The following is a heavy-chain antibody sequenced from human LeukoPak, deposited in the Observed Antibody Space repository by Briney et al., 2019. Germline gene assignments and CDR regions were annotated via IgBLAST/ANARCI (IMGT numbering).Heavy chain of an antibody. CDR2: IKPDGGEK. D-gene: IGHD7-27*01. J-gene: IGHJ4*02. CDR3: ARDSNWALDY. Sequence: PGGSLRLSCAASGFTFSNYWMRWVRQAPGKGLEWVANIKPDGGEKYHVESVKGRFTISRDNAKNSLFLQMNSLRAEDTAMYYCARDSNWALDYWGQGSLVTVSS. CDR1: GFTFSNYW. V-gene: IGHV3-7*01.